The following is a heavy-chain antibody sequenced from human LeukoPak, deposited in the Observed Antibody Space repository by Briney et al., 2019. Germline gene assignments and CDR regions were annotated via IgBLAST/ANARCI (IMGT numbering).Heavy chain of an antibody. D-gene: IGHD6-13*01. CDR1: GYTFTIYG. CDR2: ISAYNGNT. CDR3: ARDQPIAAAGPHDYYYYGMDV. V-gene: IGHV1-18*01. Sequence: ASVTVSFTASGYTFTIYGISWVRQAPGQGLEWMGWISAYNGNTNYAQKLQGRVTITTDTSTSTAYLELRSLRSDDTAVYYCARDQPIAAAGPHDYYYYGMDVWGQGTTVTVSS. J-gene: IGHJ6*02.